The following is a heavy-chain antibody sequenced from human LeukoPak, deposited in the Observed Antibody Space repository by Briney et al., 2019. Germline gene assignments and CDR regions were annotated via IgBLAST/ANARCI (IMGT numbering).Heavy chain of an antibody. CDR3: VREGLGPSFSAWFDP. CDR2: ISSSSSYI. CDR1: GFTFSSYS. V-gene: IGHV3-21*01. J-gene: IGHJ5*02. Sequence: GGSLRLSCAASGFTFSSYSMNWVRQAPGKGLEWVSSISSSSSYIYYADSVKGRFTISRDNAKSSLYLQMNSLRPEDTAVYYCVREGLGPSFSAWFDPWGHGTLVTVSS. D-gene: IGHD3/OR15-3a*01.